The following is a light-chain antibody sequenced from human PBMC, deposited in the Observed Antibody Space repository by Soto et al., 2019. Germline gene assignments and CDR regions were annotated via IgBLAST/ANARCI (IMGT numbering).Light chain of an antibody. CDR1: QSVSSSY. J-gene: IGKJ4*01. CDR2: DAS. V-gene: IGKV3-20*01. CDR3: QQFSSYPLT. Sequence: DIVLTQSPGTLSLSPGERATLSCRASQSVSSSYVAWYQQKPGQSPRLLIYDASSRATGIPDRFSGGGSGTDFTLTISRLEPEDFAVYYCQQFSSYPLTFGGGTKVDIK.